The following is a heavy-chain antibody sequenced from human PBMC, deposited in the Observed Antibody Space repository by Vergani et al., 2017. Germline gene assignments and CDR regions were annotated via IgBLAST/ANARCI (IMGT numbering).Heavy chain of an antibody. Sequence: EVQLLESGGGLVQPGGSLRLSCAASGFTFSSYAMSWVRQAPGKGLEWVSAISGSGGSTYYADSVKGRFTISRDNSKNTLYLQMNSLRAEDTAVYYCAKGGYYDSSGQDYYYYYYMDVWGKGTTVTVSS. CDR1: GFTFSSYA. CDR2: ISGSGGST. CDR3: AKGGYYDSSGQDYYYYYYMDV. J-gene: IGHJ6*03. D-gene: IGHD3-22*01. V-gene: IGHV3-23*01.